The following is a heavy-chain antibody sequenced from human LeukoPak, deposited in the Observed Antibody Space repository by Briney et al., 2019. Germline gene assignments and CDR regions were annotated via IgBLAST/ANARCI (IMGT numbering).Heavy chain of an antibody. CDR2: IYTSGST. CDR3: ARGPPPDLDY. V-gene: IGHV4-61*02. J-gene: IGHJ4*02. CDR1: GGSISSNIYY. Sequence: SETLSLTCTVAGGSISSNIYYYTWVRQPAGKGLEWIGLIYTSGSTNYNPSLKSRVTISVDTSKNEFSLKLSSVTAADTAVYYCARGPPPDLDYWGRGTLVTVSS.